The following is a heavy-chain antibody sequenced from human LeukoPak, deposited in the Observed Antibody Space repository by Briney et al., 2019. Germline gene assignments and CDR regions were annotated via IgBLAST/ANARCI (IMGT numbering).Heavy chain of an antibody. CDR2: IFYSGST. J-gene: IGHJ4*02. CDR3: ARGRWKSLFGY. CDR1: GGSISSSRYY. V-gene: IGHV4-39*07. Sequence: SETLSLTCTVSGGSISSSRYYWGWIRQPPGKGLEWIGSIFYSGSTYYNPSLKSRVTISVDTSKSQFSLKLSSVTAADTAVYYCARGRWKSLFGYWGQGTLVTVSS. D-gene: IGHD4-23*01.